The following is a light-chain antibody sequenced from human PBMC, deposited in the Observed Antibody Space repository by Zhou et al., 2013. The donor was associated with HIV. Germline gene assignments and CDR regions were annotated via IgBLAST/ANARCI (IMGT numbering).Light chain of an antibody. V-gene: IGKV3-20*01. Sequence: EIVLTQSPDTLSLSPGEGASVSCRASQSLSSAYLAWHQQKPGQAPRLLIYGSSTRATGIPARFSGSGSGTDFTVTISRLEPEDFAVYYCQQYSKSPLTFGQGTRLDIK. CDR1: QSLSSAY. CDR2: GSS. J-gene: IGKJ5*01. CDR3: QQYSKSPLT.